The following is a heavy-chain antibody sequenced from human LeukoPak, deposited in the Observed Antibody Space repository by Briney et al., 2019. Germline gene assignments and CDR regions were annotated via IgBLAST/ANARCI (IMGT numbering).Heavy chain of an antibody. Sequence: ASVKVSCKASGYTFTSYDINGVRQATGQGLEWMGWMNPNSGKTGYAQKVQDRGTMTRNNSISTAYMELRSLRSEDPAAYYCARGRIVVAPAANRLNYYYYSTDVWGKATAFTVSS. CDR2: MNPNSGKT. J-gene: IGHJ6*03. CDR1: GYTFTSYD. D-gene: IGHD2-2*01. CDR3: ARGRIVVAPAANRLNYYYYSTDV. V-gene: IGHV1-8*01.